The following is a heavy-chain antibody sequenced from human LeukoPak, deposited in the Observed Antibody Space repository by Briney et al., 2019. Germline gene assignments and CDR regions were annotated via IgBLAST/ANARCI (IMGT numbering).Heavy chain of an antibody. CDR3: ARGYCSGTSCFGAFDM. CDR2: IGQDGTEK. CDR1: GFNFSSHW. D-gene: IGHD2-2*01. V-gene: IGHV3-7*01. Sequence: GGSLRLSCAASGFNFSSHWMSWVRQAPGKGLEWVANIGQDGTEKNYVDSVKGRFTISRDNAMNSLYLQMSSLRAEDTAVYHCARGYCSGTSCFGAFDMWGQGTMVPVSS. J-gene: IGHJ3*02.